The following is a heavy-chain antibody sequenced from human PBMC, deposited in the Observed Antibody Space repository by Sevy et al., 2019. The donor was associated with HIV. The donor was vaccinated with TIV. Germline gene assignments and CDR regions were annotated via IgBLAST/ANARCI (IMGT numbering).Heavy chain of an antibody. CDR1: GGSFSGYY. CDR3: ARGGLLHYDFWSGPQANWFDP. CDR2: INHSGST. D-gene: IGHD3-3*01. J-gene: IGHJ5*02. V-gene: IGHV4-34*01. Sequence: SETLSLTCAVYGGSFSGYYWSWIRQPPGKGLEWIGEINHSGSTNYNPSLKSRVTISVDTSKNQFSLKLSSVTAADTAGYYCARGGLLHYDFWSGPQANWFDPWGQGTLVTVSS.